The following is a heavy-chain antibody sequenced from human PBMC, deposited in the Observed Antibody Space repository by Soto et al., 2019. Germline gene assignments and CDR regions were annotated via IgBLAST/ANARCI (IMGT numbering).Heavy chain of an antibody. CDR3: AHALSSSWYDYDYMDE. J-gene: IGHJ6*03. CDR1: GFSLSTSGVG. V-gene: IGHV2-5*02. Sequence: TLKESGPPLVKPTQSLTLTCTFSGFSLSTSGVGVGWMRQPPGSALARLALSYWADDKRSSPSLTSRLTSPKDTPKNQVGLTMTNMDPVDTATHYGAHALSSSWYDYDYMDEGGKGTTGTVSS. D-gene: IGHD6-13*01. CDR2: SYWADDK.